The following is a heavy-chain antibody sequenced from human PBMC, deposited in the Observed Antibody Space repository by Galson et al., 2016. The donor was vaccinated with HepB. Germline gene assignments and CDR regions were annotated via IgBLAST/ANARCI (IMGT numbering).Heavy chain of an antibody. CDR2: INTNNGDT. D-gene: IGHD1-14*01. V-gene: IGHV1-18*04. Sequence: SVKVSCKASGYTFTRHGISWVRQAPGQGLEWMGWINTNNGDTDYAQKLQGRATMTTDTSTSTGYMELWSLRSDDTAAYYCARDPLVPKYRNGMDVWGQGTTVTVSS. J-gene: IGHJ6*02. CDR3: ARDPLVPKYRNGMDV. CDR1: GYTFTRHG.